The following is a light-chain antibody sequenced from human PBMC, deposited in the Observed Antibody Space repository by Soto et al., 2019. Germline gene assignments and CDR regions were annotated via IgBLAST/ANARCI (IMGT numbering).Light chain of an antibody. CDR2: GAS. CDR3: QQYGSSPEP. CDR1: QSVSSSY. Sequence: IRLTQSPGTLSLYTGERATLSCRASQSVSSSYLAWYQQKPGQAPRLLIYGASSRATGIPDRFSGSGSGTDFTLTISRLEPEDFAVYYCQQYGSSPEPFGQGAKV. J-gene: IGKJ1*01. V-gene: IGKV3-20*01.